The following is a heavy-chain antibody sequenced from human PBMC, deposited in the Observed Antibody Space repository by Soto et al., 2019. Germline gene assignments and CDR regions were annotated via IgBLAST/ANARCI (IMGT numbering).Heavy chain of an antibody. Sequence: GGSLRLSCAASGFTFSSYAMHWVRQAPGKGLEWVAVISYDGSNKYYADSVKGRFTISRDNSKNTLYLQMNSLRAEDTAVYYCANRNIAAGGWGQGTLVTVSS. J-gene: IGHJ4*02. CDR2: ISYDGSNK. CDR3: ANRNIAAGG. CDR1: GFTFSSYA. V-gene: IGHV3-30-3*01. D-gene: IGHD6-13*01.